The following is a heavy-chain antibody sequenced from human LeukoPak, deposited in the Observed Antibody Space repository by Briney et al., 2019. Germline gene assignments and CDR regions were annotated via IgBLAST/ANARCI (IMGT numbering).Heavy chain of an antibody. V-gene: IGHV3-53*05. D-gene: IGHD6-19*01. Sequence: GGSLRLSCAASGFTVSSNYMSWVRQAPGKGLEWVSVIYSGGSTYYADSVKGRFTISRDNSKNTLYLQMNSLRSEDTAVYYCARGLRSIAVAGTSYYFDYWGQGTLVTVSS. CDR2: IYSGGST. CDR1: GFTVSSNY. CDR3: ARGLRSIAVAGTSYYFDY. J-gene: IGHJ4*02.